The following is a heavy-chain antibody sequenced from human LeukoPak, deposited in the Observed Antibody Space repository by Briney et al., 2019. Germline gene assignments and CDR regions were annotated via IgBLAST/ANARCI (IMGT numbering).Heavy chain of an antibody. Sequence: SETLSLTCTVPGGSISSYYWSWIRQPPGKGLEWIGYIYYSGSTNYNPSLKSRVTISVDTSKNQFSLKLSSVTAADTAVYYCARDVLLLGAFDIWGQGTMVTVSS. CDR3: ARDVLLLGAFDI. V-gene: IGHV4-59*01. CDR1: GGSISSYY. CDR2: IYYSGST. D-gene: IGHD1-26*01. J-gene: IGHJ3*02.